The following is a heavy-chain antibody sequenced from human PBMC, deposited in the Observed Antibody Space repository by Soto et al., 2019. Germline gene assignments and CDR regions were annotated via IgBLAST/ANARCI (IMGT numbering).Heavy chain of an antibody. CDR1: GFTFSTYG. J-gene: IGHJ4*02. Sequence: QVQLVESGGGVVQPGRFLRLSCAATGFTFSTYGMHWVRQAPGKGLEWVAVISYDGNNKYYADSVKGRFTIARDNSKNTLFLQMDSLRAEDTAVYYCAKDHLPSTVTTPGYWGQGTLVTVSS. D-gene: IGHD4-17*01. CDR2: ISYDGNNK. V-gene: IGHV3-30*18. CDR3: AKDHLPSTVTTPGY.